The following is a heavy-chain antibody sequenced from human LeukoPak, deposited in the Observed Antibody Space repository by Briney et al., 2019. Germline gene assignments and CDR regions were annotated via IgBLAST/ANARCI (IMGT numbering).Heavy chain of an antibody. CDR1: GFTFSSYA. CDR2: ISGGGGST. D-gene: IGHD4-17*01. J-gene: IGHJ5*02. CDR3: ANHYGDDAPSNNWFDP. V-gene: IGHV3-23*01. Sequence: GGSLRLSCAASGFTFSSYAMSWVRQAPGKGLEWVSSISGGGGSTYYADSVKGRFTISRDNSKNTLYLQMNSLRAEDTAVYYCANHYGDDAPSNNWFDPWGQGTLVTVSS.